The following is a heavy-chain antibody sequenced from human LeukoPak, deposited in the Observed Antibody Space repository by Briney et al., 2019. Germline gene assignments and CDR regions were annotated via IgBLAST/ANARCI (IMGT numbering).Heavy chain of an antibody. CDR3: ARGYCSSTSCYGYYYYGMDV. Sequence: GGSLRLSCAASGFTFSSYWMSWVRQAPGKGLEWVANIKQDGSEKYYVDSVKGRFTISRDNAKNSLYLQMNSLRAEDTAVYYCARGYCSSTSCYGYYYYGMDVWSQGTTVTVSS. CDR2: IKQDGSEK. CDR1: GFTFSSYW. V-gene: IGHV3-7*01. J-gene: IGHJ6*02. D-gene: IGHD2-2*01.